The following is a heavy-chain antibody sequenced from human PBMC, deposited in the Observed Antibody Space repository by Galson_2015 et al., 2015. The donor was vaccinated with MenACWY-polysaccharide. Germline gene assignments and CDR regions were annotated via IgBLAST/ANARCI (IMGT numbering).Heavy chain of an antibody. J-gene: IGHJ3*02. CDR2: ITITSSYI. CDR3: ARVEGSLGAFDI. D-gene: IGHD7-27*01. V-gene: IGHV3-21*01. CDR1: GFTFSNYN. Sequence: SLRLSCAASGFTFSNYNMNWVRQAPGKGLEWVSSITITSSYIYYADSVKGRFTISRDNAKNSLYLQMNSLRAEDTAVYYCARVEGSLGAFDIWGQGTMVTVSS.